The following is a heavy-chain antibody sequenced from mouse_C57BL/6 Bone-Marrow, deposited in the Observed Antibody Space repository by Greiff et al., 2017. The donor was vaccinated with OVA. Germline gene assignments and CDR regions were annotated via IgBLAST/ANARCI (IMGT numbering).Heavy chain of an antibody. Sequence: EVQLQQSGAELVRPGASVKLSCTASGFTIKDYYMHWVKQRPEQGLEWIGWIDPENGDTKYASKFQGKATIIVDTSSKTAYLQLSSLTSEDTAVYYCTTYRYWGQGTTLTVSS. CDR2: IDPENGDT. J-gene: IGHJ2*01. V-gene: IGHV14-4*01. CDR1: GFTIKDYY. CDR3: TTYRY.